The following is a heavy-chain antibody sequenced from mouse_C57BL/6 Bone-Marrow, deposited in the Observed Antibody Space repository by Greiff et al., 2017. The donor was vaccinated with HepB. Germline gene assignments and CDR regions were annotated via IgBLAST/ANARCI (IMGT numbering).Heavy chain of an antibody. V-gene: IGHV1-63*01. CDR1: GYTFTNYW. CDR2: IYPGGGCT. CDR3: ARGSTVVVDPWFAY. D-gene: IGHD1-1*01. J-gene: IGHJ3*01. Sequence: QVQLQQSGAELVRPGTSVKMSCKASGYTFTNYWIGWAKQRPGHGLEWIGDIYPGGGCTNYNEKFKGKATLTADKSSSTAYMQFSSLTSEDSAIYYGARGSTVVVDPWFAYWGEGTLVTVSA.